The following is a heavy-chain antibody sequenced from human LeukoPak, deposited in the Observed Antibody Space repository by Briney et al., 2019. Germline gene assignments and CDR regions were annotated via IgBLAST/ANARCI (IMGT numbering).Heavy chain of an antibody. J-gene: IGHJ2*01. CDR3: ARVLPLSKVFRTVTTSHFDL. V-gene: IGHV4-34*01. Sequence: PSETLSLTCAVYGGSFSGYYWSWIRQPPGKGQEWIGEINHSGSTNYNPSLKSRVTISVDTSKNQFSLKLSSVTAADTAVYYCARVLPLSKVFRTVTTSHFDLWGRGTLVTVSS. CDR2: INHSGST. CDR1: GGSFSGYY. D-gene: IGHD4-17*01.